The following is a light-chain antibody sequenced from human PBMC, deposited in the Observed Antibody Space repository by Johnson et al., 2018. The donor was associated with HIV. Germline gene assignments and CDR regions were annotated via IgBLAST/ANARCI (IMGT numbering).Light chain of an antibody. CDR2: DNN. J-gene: IGLJ1*01. Sequence: QSVLTQPPSVSAAPGQKVTISCSGSSSNIGNNYVSWYQQLPGTAPKLLIYDNNKRPSGIPDRFSGSKSGTSATLGITGLQTGDEADYYCGTWDSSLRLGCFGPGTKVPVL. CDR1: SSNIGNNY. V-gene: IGLV1-51*01. CDR3: GTWDSSLRLGC.